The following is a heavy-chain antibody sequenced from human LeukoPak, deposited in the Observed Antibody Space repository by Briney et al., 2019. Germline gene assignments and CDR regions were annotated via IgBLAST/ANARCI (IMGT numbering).Heavy chain of an antibody. CDR2: INSDGSST. V-gene: IGHV3-74*01. CDR1: GFTFSSYW. CDR3: AKDPSSGGSVYYFDY. Sequence: GGSLRLSCAASGFTFSSYWMHWVRQAPGKGLVWVSRINSDGSSTNYADSVKGRFTISRDNAKDTLYLQMNSLRAEDTALYYCAKDPSSGGSVYYFDYWGQGTLVTVSS. J-gene: IGHJ4*02. D-gene: IGHD2-15*01.